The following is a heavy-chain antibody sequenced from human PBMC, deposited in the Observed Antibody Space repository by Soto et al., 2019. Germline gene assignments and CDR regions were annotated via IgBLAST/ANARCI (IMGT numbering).Heavy chain of an antibody. D-gene: IGHD5-18*01. J-gene: IGHJ4*02. V-gene: IGHV3-66*04. Sequence: EVPLVESGGGLVQPGGSLRLSCAASGVTVSSNYMSWVRQAPGKGLEWVSVIYSGGSTYYADSVKGRFTISRDNSKNTLYLQMNSLRAEDTAVYYCARHGYNYGGGYFDYCGQGTLVTVSS. CDR2: IYSGGST. CDR3: ARHGYNYGGGYFDY. CDR1: GVTVSSNY.